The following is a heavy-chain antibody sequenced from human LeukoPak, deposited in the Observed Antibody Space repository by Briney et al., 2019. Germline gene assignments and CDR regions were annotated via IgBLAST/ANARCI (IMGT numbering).Heavy chain of an antibody. CDR3: ARDRLVDGMDV. CDR1: GFTFSSYS. V-gene: IGHV3-48*04. CDR2: ISSSGSTI. J-gene: IGHJ6*02. Sequence: GGSLRLSCAASGFTFSSYSMNWVREAPGKGLEWVSYISSSGSTIYYADSVKGRFTISSDNAKNSLYLQMNSLRAEDTAVYYCARDRLVDGMDVWGQGTTVTVSS. D-gene: IGHD6-19*01.